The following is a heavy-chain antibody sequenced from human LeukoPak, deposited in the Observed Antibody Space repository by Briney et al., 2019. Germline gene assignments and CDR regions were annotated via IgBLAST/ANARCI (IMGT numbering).Heavy chain of an antibody. CDR3: ASHSNYCWFDP. CDR2: IYHSGST. J-gene: IGHJ5*02. V-gene: IGHV4-38-2*02. Sequence: PSETLSLTCTVSGYSISIGYYWGWIRQPPGKGLEWRGRIYHSGSTYYNPSLKSGVTISVDTSKNQFSLKLSSATAADTAVYYCASHSNYCWFDPWGQGTLVTVSS. CDR1: GYSISIGYY. D-gene: IGHD4-11*01.